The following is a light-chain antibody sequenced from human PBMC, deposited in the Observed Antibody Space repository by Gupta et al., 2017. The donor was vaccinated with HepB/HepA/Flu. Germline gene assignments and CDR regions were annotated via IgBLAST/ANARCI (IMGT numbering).Light chain of an antibody. Sequence: EIVLTQSPGTLSLSPGERATLSCRASQSVINNYLAWYQQKPGQAPRLLMYGESTRANGSPDFALNISIREPHHFAVYYCQQYGSSLRAFGQGTXVELK. CDR3: QQYGSSLRA. V-gene: IGKV3-20*01. J-gene: IGKJ1*01. CDR2: GES. CDR1: QSVINNY.